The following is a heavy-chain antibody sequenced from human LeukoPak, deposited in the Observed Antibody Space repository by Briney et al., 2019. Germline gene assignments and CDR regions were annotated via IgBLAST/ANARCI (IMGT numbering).Heavy chain of an antibody. CDR1: GFTFSSYA. D-gene: IGHD1-1*01. V-gene: IGHV3-23*01. Sequence: GGSLRLSCAASGFTFSSYAMSWVRQAPGQGLEWVSAISGSGNSTYYADSVKGRFTISRDNSKNTLYLQMNSLRAEDTAVYYCAKVNDLGDFDYWGQGTLVTASS. CDR3: AKVNDLGDFDY. CDR2: ISGSGNST. J-gene: IGHJ4*02.